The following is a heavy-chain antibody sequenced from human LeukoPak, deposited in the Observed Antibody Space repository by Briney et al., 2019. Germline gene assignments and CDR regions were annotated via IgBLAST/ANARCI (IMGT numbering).Heavy chain of an antibody. D-gene: IGHD2-2*02. J-gene: IGHJ4*02. CDR1: GYTFTGYY. Sequence: ASVTVSCQASGYTFTGYYMHWVRQAPGQGLEWMGWINPNSGGTNNAQKFQGRVTLTSDTSISTPSMDLSKLRSDDTPVYYCPREVVVQAAILRWGQGILVTVSS. CDR2: INPNSGGT. V-gene: IGHV1-2*02. CDR3: PREVVVQAAILR.